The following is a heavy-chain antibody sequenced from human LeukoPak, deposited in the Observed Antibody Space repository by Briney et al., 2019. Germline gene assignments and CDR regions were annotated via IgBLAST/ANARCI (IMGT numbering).Heavy chain of an antibody. D-gene: IGHD4-23*01. J-gene: IGHJ5*02. CDR3: ARESTTVVGQPPNNWFDP. V-gene: IGHV3-66*01. CDR1: GFTFSSYA. CDR2: IYSGGST. Sequence: PGRSLRLSCAASGFTFSSYAMHWVRQAPGKGLEWVSVIYSGGSTYYADSVKGRFTISRDNSKNTLYLQMNSLRAEDTAVYYCARESTTVVGQPPNNWFDPWGQGTLVTVSS.